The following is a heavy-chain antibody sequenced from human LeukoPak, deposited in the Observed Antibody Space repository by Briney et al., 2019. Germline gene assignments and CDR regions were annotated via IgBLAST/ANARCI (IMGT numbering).Heavy chain of an antibody. D-gene: IGHD4-17*01. CDR2: IYYSGST. J-gene: IGHJ4*02. CDR3: AKTVTTWAFDY. CDR1: GGSISSYY. V-gene: IGHV4-59*01. Sequence: SETLSLTCTVSGGSISSYYWSWIRQPPGKGLEWIGYIYYSGSTNYNPSLKSRVTISVDTSKNQFSLKLSSVTAADTAVYYCAKTVTTWAFDYWGQGTLVTVSS.